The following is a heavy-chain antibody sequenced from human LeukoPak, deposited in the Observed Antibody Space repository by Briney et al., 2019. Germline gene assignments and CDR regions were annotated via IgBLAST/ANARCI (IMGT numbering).Heavy chain of an antibody. CDR3: ARVPGGINNWFDP. CDR2: INPNSGGT. D-gene: IGHD4-23*01. V-gene: IGHV1-2*02. J-gene: IGHJ5*02. Sequence: ASVKVSCTASGYTFTGYYMHWVRQAPGQGLEWMGWINPNSGGTNYAQKFQGRVTMTRDTSISTAYMELSRLRSDDTAVYYCARVPGGINNWFDPWGQGTLVTVSS. CDR1: GYTFTGYY.